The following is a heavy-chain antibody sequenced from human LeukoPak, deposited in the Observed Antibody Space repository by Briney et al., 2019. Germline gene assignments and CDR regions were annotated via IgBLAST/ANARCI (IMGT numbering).Heavy chain of an antibody. Sequence: GGSLRLSCAAAGFTFSSYWMHWVRQVPGKGLVWVSRVSPGGSSTAYADSVKGRFSISRGNARNTLYLQMNSLRDEDTAVYYCARSNQADDYWGQGTLVTVSS. CDR1: GFTFSSYW. D-gene: IGHD4-11*01. V-gene: IGHV3-74*01. J-gene: IGHJ4*02. CDR3: ARSNQADDY. CDR2: VSPGGSST.